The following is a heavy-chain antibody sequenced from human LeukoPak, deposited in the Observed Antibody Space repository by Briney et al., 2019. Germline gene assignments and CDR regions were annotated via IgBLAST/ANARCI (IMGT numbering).Heavy chain of an antibody. V-gene: IGHV4-39*02. D-gene: IGHD3-22*01. Sequence: SETLSLTCTVSGGSISSSGYYWGWIRQPPGKGLEWIGSMYYSGSVYYNPSLKTRVTISVDTSNNRFSLKLSSVTAADAAVYYCASFRSDSSTYYSIDYWGQGTLVTVSS. CDR1: GGSISSSGYY. J-gene: IGHJ4*02. CDR2: MYYSGSV. CDR3: ASFRSDSSTYYSIDY.